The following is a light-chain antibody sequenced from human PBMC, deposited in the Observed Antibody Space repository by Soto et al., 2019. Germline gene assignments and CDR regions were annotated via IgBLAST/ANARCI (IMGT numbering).Light chain of an antibody. Sequence: DIQMTQSPSTLSGSVGDRVTLTCRASQTISSWLAWYQQKPGKAPELLIYAASSVQSGVPSRFRGSGSGTDCTLTLSSLQPEDFATYYCQQSYSFPRTFGQGTRLANK. CDR1: QTISSW. J-gene: IGKJ5*01. CDR2: AAS. V-gene: IGKV1-5*01. CDR3: QQSYSFPRT.